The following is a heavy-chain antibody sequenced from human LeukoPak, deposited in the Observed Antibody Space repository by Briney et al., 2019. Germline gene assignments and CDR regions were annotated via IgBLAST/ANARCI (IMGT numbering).Heavy chain of an antibody. J-gene: IGHJ4*02. CDR1: GFTFGDYV. CDR2: ISWDGGST. Sequence: QPGGSLRLSCAAYGFTFGDYVMRWVRHTPAKGLEWVSLISWDGGSTSYADSVKGRFTISRDNSKNSLYLQMNTLRPEDTALYYCAKDRDYYFEYWGQGTPVTVSS. D-gene: IGHD3/OR15-3a*01. V-gene: IGHV3-43D*04. CDR3: AKDRDYYFEY.